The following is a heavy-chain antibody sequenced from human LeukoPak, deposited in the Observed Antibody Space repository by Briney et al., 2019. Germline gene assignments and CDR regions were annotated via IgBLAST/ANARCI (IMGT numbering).Heavy chain of an antibody. CDR3: AIFPGGGDLNY. J-gene: IGHJ4*02. CDR2: ISGSGGST. D-gene: IGHD2-21*02. CDR1: GFTFSSYG. V-gene: IGHV3-23*01. Sequence: GGTLRLSCAASGFTFSSYGMSWVRQAPGKGLEWVSAISGSGGSTYYADSVKGRFTISRDNSKNTLYLQMNSLRAEDTAVYYCAIFPGGGDLNYWGQGTLVTVSS.